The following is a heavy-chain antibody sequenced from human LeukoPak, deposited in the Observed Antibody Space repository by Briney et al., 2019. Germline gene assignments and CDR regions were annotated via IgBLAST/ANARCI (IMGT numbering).Heavy chain of an antibody. Sequence: SETLSLTCTVSGGSISSGDYYWSWIRQPPGKGLEWIGYIYYSGSTYYNPSLKSRVTISVDTSKNQFSLKLSSVTAADTAVYYCARVGYDFWSGYYRYFDYWGQGTLVTVFS. CDR1: GGSISSGDYY. CDR2: IYYSGST. D-gene: IGHD3-3*01. V-gene: IGHV4-30-4*01. J-gene: IGHJ4*02. CDR3: ARVGYDFWSGYYRYFDY.